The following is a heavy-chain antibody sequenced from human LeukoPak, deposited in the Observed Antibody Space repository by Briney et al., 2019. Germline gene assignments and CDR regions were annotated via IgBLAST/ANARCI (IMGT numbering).Heavy chain of an antibody. V-gene: IGHV4-39*01. CDR1: GGSFSGSDNY. Sequence: VKPSETLSLTCTVSGGSFSGSDNYWGWIRQPPGKGLEWILSIYYGGTTYYNPSLKSRVTKSVDTSKNQFSLKLSSVTAADTAVYYCARGEDGTGDYRPTYFDSWGQGTLVTVSS. D-gene: IGHD4-17*01. CDR3: ARGEDGTGDYRPTYFDS. CDR2: IYYGGTT. J-gene: IGHJ4*02.